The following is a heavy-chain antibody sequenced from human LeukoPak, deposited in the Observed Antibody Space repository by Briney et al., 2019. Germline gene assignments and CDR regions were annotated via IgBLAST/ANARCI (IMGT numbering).Heavy chain of an antibody. CDR3: ARGEGGATESGTFDI. CDR2: IYTSGST. D-gene: IGHD1-26*01. V-gene: IGHV4-61*02. CDR1: GGSISSGSYH. Sequence: PSQTLSLTCAVSGGSISSGSYHWSWIRQPAGKGLEWIGRIYTSGSTNYNPSLKSRVTISVDTSKNQFSLKLSSVTAADTAVYYCARGEGGATESGTFDIWGQGTMVTVSS. J-gene: IGHJ3*02.